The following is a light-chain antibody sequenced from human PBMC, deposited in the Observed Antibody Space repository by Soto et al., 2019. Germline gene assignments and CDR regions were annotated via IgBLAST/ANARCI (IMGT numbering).Light chain of an antibody. CDR1: QGISSY. CDR2: AAS. Sequence: AIRMTQSPSSFSASTGDRVTITCRASQGISSYLAWYQQKPGKAPKLLIYAASTLQSGVPSRFSGSGSGTDFTLTIICLQSEDFATYYCQQYYSYLPLTFGGGTKVEIK. J-gene: IGKJ4*01. V-gene: IGKV1-8*01. CDR3: QQYYSYLPLT.